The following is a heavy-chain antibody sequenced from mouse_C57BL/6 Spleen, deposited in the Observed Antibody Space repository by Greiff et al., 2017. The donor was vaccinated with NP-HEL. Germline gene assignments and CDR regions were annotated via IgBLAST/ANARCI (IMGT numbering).Heavy chain of an antibody. V-gene: IGHV1-42*01. CDR3: ARGATEYFDY. CDR2: INPSTGGT. Sequence: VQLQQSGPELVKPGASVKISCKASGYSFTGYYMNWVKQSPEKSLEWIGEINPSTGGTTYNQKFKAKATLTVDKSSSTAYMQLKSLTSEDSAVYYCARGATEYFDYWGQGTTLTVSS. CDR1: GYSFTGYY. D-gene: IGHD3-1*01. J-gene: IGHJ2*01.